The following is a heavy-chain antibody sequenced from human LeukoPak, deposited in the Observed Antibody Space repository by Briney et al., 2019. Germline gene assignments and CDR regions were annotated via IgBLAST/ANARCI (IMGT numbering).Heavy chain of an antibody. CDR1: GFTFSSYW. Sequence: GGSLRLSCAASGFTFSSYWMHWVRQAPGKGLVWVSRISSDGSSTDYADSVKGRFTISRDNAKNTLYLQTNSLRAEDTAVYYCASRIPYDSSSYWGQGTLVTVSS. D-gene: IGHD3-22*01. CDR2: ISSDGSST. CDR3: ASRIPYDSSSY. V-gene: IGHV3-74*01. J-gene: IGHJ4*02.